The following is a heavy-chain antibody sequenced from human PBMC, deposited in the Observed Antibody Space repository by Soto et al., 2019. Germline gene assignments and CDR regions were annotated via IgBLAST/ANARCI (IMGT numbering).Heavy chain of an antibody. J-gene: IGHJ4*02. Sequence: EVQLVESGGGLVQPGGSLRLSCAASGFTFSSSWMHWVRQAPGKGLVWVSRIDSDGTSTNYADSVKGRFTISRDNAKNTLYLQMNSLIAEDTAVYYCARHLGGGYYYWGRGTLVTVSS. V-gene: IGHV3-74*01. CDR1: GFTFSSSW. CDR2: IDSDGTST. CDR3: ARHLGGGYYY. D-gene: IGHD3-3*01.